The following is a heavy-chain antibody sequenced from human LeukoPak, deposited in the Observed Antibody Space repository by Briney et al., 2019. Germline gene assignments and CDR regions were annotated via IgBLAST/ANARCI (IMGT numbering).Heavy chain of an antibody. CDR3: ARELLDYYDSSGYQRYFDL. Sequence: SETLSLTCTVSGGSISSSGYYWGWIRQHPGKGLEWIGSMYYSGSTYYNPSLKSRVTTSVDTSKNQFSLKLSSVTAADTAVYYCARELLDYYDSSGYQRYFDLWGRGTLVTVSS. V-gene: IGHV4-39*02. J-gene: IGHJ2*01. CDR1: GGSISSSGYY. CDR2: MYYSGST. D-gene: IGHD3-22*01.